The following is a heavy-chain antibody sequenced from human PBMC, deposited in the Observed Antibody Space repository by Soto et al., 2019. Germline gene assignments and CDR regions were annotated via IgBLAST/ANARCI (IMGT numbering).Heavy chain of an antibody. CDR3: ARAVGDWPFDL. CDR1: GGSISSFAYK. CDR2: IYYTGRT. J-gene: IGHJ2*01. Sequence: QVQLHESGPGVVNHSQTLSLTCTVSGGSISSFAYKLSWIRQPPVEGLEWIGYIYYTGRTYSNPSITGRLSMSIETSNNHFSLKLSAMSVSDTAVYYCARAVGDWPFDLWGRGTLVSVSS. V-gene: IGHV4-30-4*01.